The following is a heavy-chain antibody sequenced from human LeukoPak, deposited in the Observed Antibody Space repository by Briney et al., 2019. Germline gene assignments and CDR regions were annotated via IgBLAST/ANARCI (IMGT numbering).Heavy chain of an antibody. Sequence: SETLSLTCTVSGGSVSSYYWTWIRQPPGKGLEWIGYIYYSGSTYYNPSLKSRVTISVDTSKNQFSLKLSSVTAADTAVYYCARAGGSYTGDYWDQGTLVTVSS. V-gene: IGHV4-59*06. CDR3: ARAGGSYTGDY. J-gene: IGHJ4*02. CDR1: GGSVSSYY. CDR2: IYYSGST. D-gene: IGHD1-26*01.